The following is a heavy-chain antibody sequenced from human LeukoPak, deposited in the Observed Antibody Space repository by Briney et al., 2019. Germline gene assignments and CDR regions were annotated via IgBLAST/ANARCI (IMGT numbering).Heavy chain of an antibody. CDR1: GFTFSSYA. D-gene: IGHD5-12*01. V-gene: IGHV3-64*01. J-gene: IGHJ6*03. CDR3: ARDRAYSGYGYMDV. CDR2: ISGNGGST. Sequence: GGSLRLSCAASGFTFSSYAMHWVRQAPGKGLEYVSAISGNGGSTYYANSVKGRFTISRDNSKNTLYLQMGSLRAEDMAVYYCARDRAYSGYGYMDVWGKGTTVTISS.